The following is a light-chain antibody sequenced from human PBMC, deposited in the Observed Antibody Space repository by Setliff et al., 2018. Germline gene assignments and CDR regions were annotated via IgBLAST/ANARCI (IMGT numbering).Light chain of an antibody. J-gene: IGLJ1*01. V-gene: IGLV2-14*03. CDR1: AADVGAYNY. CDR2: DVA. Sequence: QSALAQPAPVSGSPGQSITISCTGSAADVGAYNYVSWYQQHPGKAPKLIIYDVANRPSGVSDRFSGSKSGNTASLTITGLQAEDEADYYCQSYDNSLSGPGLFGTGTKVTVL. CDR3: QSYDNSLSGPGL.